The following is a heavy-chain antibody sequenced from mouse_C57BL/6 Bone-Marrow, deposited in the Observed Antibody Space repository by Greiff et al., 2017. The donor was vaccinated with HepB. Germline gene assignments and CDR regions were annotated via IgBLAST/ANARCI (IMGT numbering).Heavy chain of an antibody. CDR3: ARYMVTTDWYFDV. Sequence: EVMLVESGGGLVQPGGSLSLSCAASGFTFTDYYMSWVRQPPGKALEWLGFIRNKANGYTTEYSASVKGRFTISRDNSQSILYLQMNALRAEDSATDYCARYMVTTDWYFDVWGTGTTGTVSS. CDR1: GFTFTDYY. J-gene: IGHJ1*03. CDR2: IRNKANGYTT. V-gene: IGHV7-3*01. D-gene: IGHD2-2*01.